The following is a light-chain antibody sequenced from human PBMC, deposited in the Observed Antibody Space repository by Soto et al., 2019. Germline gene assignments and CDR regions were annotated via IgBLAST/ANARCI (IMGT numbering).Light chain of an antibody. CDR3: QHYNSYSEA. J-gene: IGKJ1*01. CDR1: QTISSW. CDR2: KAS. V-gene: IGKV1-5*03. Sequence: DIQMTQSPSTLSGSVGDRVTITCRASQTISSWLAWYQQKPGKAPKVLIYKASTLKSGVPSRFSGSGSETEFTLTISSLQPDDFATYYCQHYNSYSEAFGQGTMVDIK.